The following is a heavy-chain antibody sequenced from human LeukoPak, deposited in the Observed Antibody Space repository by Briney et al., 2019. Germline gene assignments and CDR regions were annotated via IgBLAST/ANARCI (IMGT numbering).Heavy chain of an antibody. J-gene: IGHJ6*03. CDR1: GYTLTSYD. CDR3: ARGPGIPDDYYYYMDV. V-gene: IGHV1-8*03. Sequence: ASVKVSCKASGYTLTSYDINWVRQATGQGLEWMGWMNPNSGNTGYAQKFQGRVTITRNTSISTAYMELSSLRSEDTAVYYCARGPGIPDDYYYYMDVWGKGTTVTVSS. CDR2: MNPNSGNT. D-gene: IGHD1-14*01.